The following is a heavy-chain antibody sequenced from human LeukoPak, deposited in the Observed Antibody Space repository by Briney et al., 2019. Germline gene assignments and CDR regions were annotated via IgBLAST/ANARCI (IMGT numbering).Heavy chain of an antibody. CDR2: ISSSSSYI. CDR3: AMRIGFDY. CDR1: GFSFSTYT. Sequence: GGSLRLSCAASGFSFSTYTMSWVRQAPGKGLEWVSSISSSSSYIYYADSVKGRFTISRDNAKNSVYLQMNSLRAEDTAVYYCAMRIGFDYWGQGTLVTVSS. V-gene: IGHV3-21*06. J-gene: IGHJ4*02.